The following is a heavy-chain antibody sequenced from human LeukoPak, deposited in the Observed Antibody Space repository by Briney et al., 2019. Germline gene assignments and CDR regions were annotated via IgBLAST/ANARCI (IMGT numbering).Heavy chain of an antibody. Sequence: SVKVSCKASGYTFTSYGISWVRQAPGQGLEWMGGIIPIFGTANYAQKFQGRVTITADESTSTAYMELSSLRSEDTAVYYCARDGDYGDYCWGQGTLVTVSS. D-gene: IGHD4-17*01. CDR1: GYTFTSYG. CDR3: ARDGDYGDYC. CDR2: IIPIFGTA. V-gene: IGHV1-69*13. J-gene: IGHJ4*02.